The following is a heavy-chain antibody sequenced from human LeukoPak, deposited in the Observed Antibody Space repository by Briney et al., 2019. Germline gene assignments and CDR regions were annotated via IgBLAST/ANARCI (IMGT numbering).Heavy chain of an antibody. V-gene: IGHV1-2*02. D-gene: IGHD5-18*01. CDR2: INPNSGGT. J-gene: IGHJ4*02. Sequence: ASVKVSCKASGYTFTGYYMHWVRQAPGQGLEWMGWINPNSGGTNYAQKFQGRVTMTRDTSISTAYMELSRLRSDDTAVYYCAREPRGYGKSLMDYWGQGTLVTVSS. CDR1: GYTFTGYY. CDR3: AREPRGYGKSLMDY.